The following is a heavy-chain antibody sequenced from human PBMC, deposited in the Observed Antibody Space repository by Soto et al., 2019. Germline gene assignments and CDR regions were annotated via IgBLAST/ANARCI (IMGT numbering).Heavy chain of an antibody. CDR1: GNTFSTYW. V-gene: IGHV3-74*01. Sequence: GGSLSLSCADSGNTFSTYWMHWVRQAPGKGLVWVSRIDSEDGSTNYADSVKGRFTISRDSAKNTVYLQMNSLRDEDTAVYYCAGLRGVVLEYWGQGAQVTVSS. D-gene: IGHD3-10*01. J-gene: IGHJ4*02. CDR3: AGLRGVVLEY. CDR2: IDSEDGST.